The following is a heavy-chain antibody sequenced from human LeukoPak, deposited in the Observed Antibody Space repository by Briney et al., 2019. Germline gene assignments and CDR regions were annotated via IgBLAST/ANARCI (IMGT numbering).Heavy chain of an antibody. D-gene: IGHD6-13*01. CDR1: GITFSSFW. CDR2: IKQDGSEK. J-gene: IGHJ4*02. Sequence: GGSLRLSCAVSGITFSSFWMSWVRQAPGKGLEWVANIKQDGSEKYYVDSVKGRFTISRDNSKNTLYLQMNSLRAEDTAVYYCARDGRIAAAGIGFWGQGTLVTVSS. V-gene: IGHV3-7*01. CDR3: ARDGRIAAAGIGF.